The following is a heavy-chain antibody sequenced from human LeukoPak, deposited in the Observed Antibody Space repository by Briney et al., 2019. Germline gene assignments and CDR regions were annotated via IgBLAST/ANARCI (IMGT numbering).Heavy chain of an antibody. V-gene: IGHV3-30*18. D-gene: IGHD2-2*01. CDR3: AKVYFSTFCSSTSCSPDY. J-gene: IGHJ4*02. CDR2: ISYDGSNK. Sequence: GGSLRLSCAASGITFSSHGMHWVRQAPGKGLEWVAVISYDGSNKYYADSVKGRFTISRDNSNNTLYLQMNSLRAEDTAVYYCAKVYFSTFCSSTSCSPDYWGQGTLVTVSS. CDR1: GITFSSHG.